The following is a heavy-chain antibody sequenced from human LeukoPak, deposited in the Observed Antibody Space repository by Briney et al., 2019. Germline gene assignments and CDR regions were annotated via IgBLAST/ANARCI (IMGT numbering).Heavy chain of an antibody. Sequence: PSETLSLTCTVSGGSISSTSHYWGWIRQPPGKGLEGIGTIYYSGSTYYNPSLKSRFTISVDTAKNQFSLKLTCVSAADTVVYYCARDKDGCSGYDYGGLDYYYYMDVWGKGTTVTVSS. V-gene: IGHV4-39*07. CDR2: IYYSGST. J-gene: IGHJ6*03. CDR1: GGSISSTSHY. CDR3: ARDKDGCSGYDYGGLDYYYYMDV. D-gene: IGHD5-12*01.